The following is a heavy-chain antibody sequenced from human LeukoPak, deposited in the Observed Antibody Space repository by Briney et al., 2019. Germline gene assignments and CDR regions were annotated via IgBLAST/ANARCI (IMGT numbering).Heavy chain of an antibody. CDR2: IIPIFGTA. Sequence: SVKVSCKASGGTFSSYAISWVRQAPGQGLEWMGGIIPIFGTANYAQKFQGRVTITADESTSTAYMELRSLRSDDTAVYYCARDGRIGSGSYYRRGWFDPWGQGTLVTVSS. D-gene: IGHD3-10*01. CDR3: ARDGRIGSGSYYRRGWFDP. V-gene: IGHV1-69*13. CDR1: GGTFSSYA. J-gene: IGHJ5*02.